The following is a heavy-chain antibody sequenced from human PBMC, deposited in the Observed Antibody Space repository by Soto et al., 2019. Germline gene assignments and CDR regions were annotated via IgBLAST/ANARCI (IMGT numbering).Heavy chain of an antibody. J-gene: IGHJ4*02. CDR1: GFSVRTNY. D-gene: IGHD2-21*02. Sequence: EVQLVETGGGLIQPGGSLRLSCAASGFSVRTNYMSWVRQAPGKGLDWVSVFESGGSIYYADSVKGRFVISRDHAKITVDLQMDSLRVEDMAVYFCARAGVTPHFFDYWGQGPLVTVSS. CDR3: ARAGVTPHFFDY. V-gene: IGHV3-53*02. CDR2: FESGGSI.